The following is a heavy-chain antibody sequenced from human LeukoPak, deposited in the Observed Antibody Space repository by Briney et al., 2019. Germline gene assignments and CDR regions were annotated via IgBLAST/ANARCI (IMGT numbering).Heavy chain of an antibody. V-gene: IGHV3-23*01. CDR1: GFTFNSYA. Sequence: GGSLRLSCAASGFTFNSYAMSWVRQAPGKGLEWVSAISGSGGSTYYADSVKGRFTISRDNSKNTLHLQMNSLRVEDAAVYYCAKRGVAAAFDVWGQGTTVTVSS. D-gene: IGHD6-13*01. J-gene: IGHJ6*02. CDR2: ISGSGGST. CDR3: AKRGVAAAFDV.